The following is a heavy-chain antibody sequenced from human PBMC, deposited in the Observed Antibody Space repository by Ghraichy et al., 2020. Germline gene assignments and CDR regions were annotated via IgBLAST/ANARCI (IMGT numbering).Heavy chain of an antibody. CDR3: AKALDRSRYCSSTSCYVGATYYYYYGMDV. D-gene: IGHD2-2*01. CDR2: ISGSGGST. Sequence: GGSLRLSCAASGFTFSSYAMSWVRQAPGKGLEWVSAISGSGGSTYYADSVKGRFTISRDNSKNTLYLQMNSLRAEDTAVYYCAKALDRSRYCSSTSCYVGATYYYYYGMDVWGQGTTVTVSS. V-gene: IGHV3-23*01. J-gene: IGHJ6*02. CDR1: GFTFSSYA.